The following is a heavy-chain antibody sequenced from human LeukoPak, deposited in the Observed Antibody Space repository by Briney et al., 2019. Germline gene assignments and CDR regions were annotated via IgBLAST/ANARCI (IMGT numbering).Heavy chain of an antibody. J-gene: IGHJ4*02. CDR2: MNPYSGNT. CDR1: GYTFTSYD. Sequence: ASVKVSCKASGYTFTSYDINWVRQATGQGLEWMGWMNPYSGNTGYAQKLQGRVTMTRNASISTAYMELSSLRSEDTAVYYCARAADYGSDYWGQGTLVTVSS. V-gene: IGHV1-8*01. CDR3: ARAADYGSDY. D-gene: IGHD4-17*01.